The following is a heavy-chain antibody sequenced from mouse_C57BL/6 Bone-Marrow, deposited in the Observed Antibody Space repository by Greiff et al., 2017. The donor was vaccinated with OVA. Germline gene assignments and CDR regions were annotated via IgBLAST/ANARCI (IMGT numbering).Heavy chain of an antibody. V-gene: IGHV1-15*01. CDR2: IDPETGGT. J-gene: IGHJ2*01. D-gene: IGHD1-1*01. CDR1: GYTFTDYE. Sequence: VKLVESGAELVRPGASVTLSCKASGYTFTDYEMHWVKQTPVHGLEWIGAIDPETGGTAYNQKFKGKAILTADKSSSTAYMELRSLTSEDSAVYYCTRERLLTIDYWGQGTTLTVSS. CDR3: TRERLLTIDY.